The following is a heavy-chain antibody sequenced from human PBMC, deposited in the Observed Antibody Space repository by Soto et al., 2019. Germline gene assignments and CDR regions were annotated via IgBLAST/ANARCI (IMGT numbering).Heavy chain of an antibody. J-gene: IGHJ3*02. CDR2: IYSGGST. Sequence: GGSLRLSCAASGFTVSSNYMSWVRQAPGKGLKWVSVIYSGGSTYYADSVKGRFTISRDNSKNTLYLQMNSLRAEDTAVYYCARVRIAAAGTRDAFDIWGQGTMVTVSS. CDR3: ARVRIAAAGTRDAFDI. V-gene: IGHV3-66*01. D-gene: IGHD6-13*01. CDR1: GFTVSSNY.